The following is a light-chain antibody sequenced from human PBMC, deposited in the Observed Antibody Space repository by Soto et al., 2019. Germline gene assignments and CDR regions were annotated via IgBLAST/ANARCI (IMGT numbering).Light chain of an antibody. CDR3: QQYGSSTWT. Sequence: EIVLTQSPGTLSLSPGERATLSCRASQSVSSSYLAWYQQKPGQAPRLLIYGASSRATGIPGRFSGSGSGTDFSLTISRLEPEDFAVYYYQQYGSSTWTFGQGTKVEIK. J-gene: IGKJ1*01. CDR2: GAS. CDR1: QSVSSSY. V-gene: IGKV3-20*01.